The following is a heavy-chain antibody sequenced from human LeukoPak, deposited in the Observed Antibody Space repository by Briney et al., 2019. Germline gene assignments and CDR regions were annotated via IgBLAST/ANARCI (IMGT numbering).Heavy chain of an antibody. J-gene: IGHJ4*02. Sequence: GGSLRLSCAASGFTFSSYWMSWVRQAPGKGLEWVANIKQDGSEKYYVDSVKGRFTISRDNAKNSLYLQMNSLRAEDTAVYYCARVPRRDTLFSFDYWGQGTLVTVSS. CDR3: ARVPRRDTLFSFDY. D-gene: IGHD5-18*01. V-gene: IGHV3-7*01. CDR2: IKQDGSEK. CDR1: GFTFSSYW.